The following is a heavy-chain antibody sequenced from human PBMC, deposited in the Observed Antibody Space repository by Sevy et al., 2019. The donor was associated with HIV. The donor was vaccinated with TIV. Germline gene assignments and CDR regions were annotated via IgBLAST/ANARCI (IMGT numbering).Heavy chain of an antibody. Sequence: GGSLRLSCAASGFTFSSYVMHWVRQAPGKGLEWVAVISYDGSNKYYADSVKGRFTISRDNSKNTLYLQMNSLRAEDTAVYYCAREWSSGWPQPIDYWGQGTLVTVSS. CDR3: AREWSSGWPQPIDY. J-gene: IGHJ4*02. CDR1: GFTFSSYV. V-gene: IGHV3-30-3*01. CDR2: ISYDGSNK. D-gene: IGHD6-19*01.